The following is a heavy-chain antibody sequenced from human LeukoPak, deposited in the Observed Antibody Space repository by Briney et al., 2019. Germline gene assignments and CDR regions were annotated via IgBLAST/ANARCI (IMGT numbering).Heavy chain of an antibody. D-gene: IGHD6-13*01. CDR2: ISGDGRDI. Sequence: PGGSLRLSCAASGFTFSSDWMHWVRQAPGKGLVWVTGISGDGRDIWYADSVKGRFTISRDNAKNSLYLQMNSLRAEDTAVYYCALVRGRPHPYWGQGTLVTVSS. V-gene: IGHV3-74*01. CDR3: ALVRGRPHPY. CDR1: GFTFSSDW. J-gene: IGHJ4*02.